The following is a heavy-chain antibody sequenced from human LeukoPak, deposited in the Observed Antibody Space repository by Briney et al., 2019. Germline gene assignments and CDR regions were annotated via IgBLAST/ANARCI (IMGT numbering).Heavy chain of an antibody. CDR2: IYYSGST. Sequence: SETLSLTCTVSGGSISSSSYYWGWIRQPPGKGLEWIGSIYYSGSTYYNPSLKSRVTISVDTSKNQFSLKLSSVTAADTAVYYCARGAGDGYNWVDYWGQGTLVTVSS. V-gene: IGHV4-39*01. D-gene: IGHD5-24*01. CDR1: GGSISSSSYY. J-gene: IGHJ4*02. CDR3: ARGAGDGYNWVDY.